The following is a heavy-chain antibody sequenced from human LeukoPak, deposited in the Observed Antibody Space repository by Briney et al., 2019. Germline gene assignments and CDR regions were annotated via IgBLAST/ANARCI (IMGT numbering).Heavy chain of an antibody. J-gene: IGHJ4*02. CDR2: IKEDGSVK. V-gene: IGHV3-7*01. D-gene: IGHD4-11*01. CDR1: GFTFSNYW. CDR3: ARDHDYQSFDY. Sequence: GGSLRLSCVASGFTFSNYWTSWLRQAPGKGLEWMANIKEDGSVKYYVDSLEGRFTISRDNAKNSLYLQMNSLRAEDTAVYYCARDHDYQSFDYWGQGTLVTVSS.